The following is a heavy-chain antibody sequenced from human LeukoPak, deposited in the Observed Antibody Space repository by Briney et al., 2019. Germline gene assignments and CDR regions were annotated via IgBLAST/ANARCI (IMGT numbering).Heavy chain of an antibody. J-gene: IGHJ4*02. CDR3: AKSKEGAGPYYFDY. D-gene: IGHD6-19*01. CDR2: ISDSGGST. Sequence: GGSLRLSCAASGFTFSSYAMNWVRQAPGKGLEWVSSISDSGGSTYYADSVKGRFTLSRDNSKNTLYLQMNSLRVEDTAVYYCAKSKEGAGPYYFDYWGQGTLVPVS. V-gene: IGHV3-23*01. CDR1: GFTFSSYA.